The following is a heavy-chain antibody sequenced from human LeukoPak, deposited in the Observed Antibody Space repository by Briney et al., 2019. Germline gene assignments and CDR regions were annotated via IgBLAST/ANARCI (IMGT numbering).Heavy chain of an antibody. Sequence: ASVKVSCKASGYTFTSYDINWVRQATGQGLEWMGWMNPNSGNTGYAQKFQGRVTMTRNTSISTAYMELSSLRSEDTAVYYCARGLDCSGGSWCFYYYYYGMDVWGQGTTVTVS. CDR2: MNPNSGNT. V-gene: IGHV1-8*01. CDR3: ARGLDCSGGSWCFYYYYYGMDV. D-gene: IGHD2-15*01. J-gene: IGHJ6*02. CDR1: GYTFTSYD.